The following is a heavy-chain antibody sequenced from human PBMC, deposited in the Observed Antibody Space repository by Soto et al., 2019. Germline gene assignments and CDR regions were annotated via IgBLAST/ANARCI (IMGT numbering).Heavy chain of an antibody. Sequence: PGGSLRLSCAASGFTFSDHYMDWVRQAPGKGLEWVGRLRNKANSYTTEYAASVKGRFTISRDDSKNSLYLQMNSLKTEDTAVYYCARWHCRDGSCYSRAFDIWGQGTMVTVSS. D-gene: IGHD2-15*01. CDR1: GFTFSDHY. J-gene: IGHJ3*02. CDR2: LRNKANSYTT. CDR3: ARWHCRDGSCYSRAFDI. V-gene: IGHV3-72*01.